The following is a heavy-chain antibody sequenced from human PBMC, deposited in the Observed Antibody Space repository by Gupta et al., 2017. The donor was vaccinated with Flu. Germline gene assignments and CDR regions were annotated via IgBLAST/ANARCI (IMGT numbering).Heavy chain of an antibody. CDR1: GYTFYIYG. V-gene: IGHV1-18*01. J-gene: IGHJ5*02. Sequence: QVQLVQSGPEVKKPGASVTVSCQASGYTFYIYGITWVRQAPGQGLQWLGWINPFNGDAKYAESLQGRVSMTADKSTTTAYLDVRGLTSDDTAVYYCARGGGVGATVDHWGQGTRVTVSS. CDR2: INPFNGDA. D-gene: IGHD1-26*01. CDR3: ARGGGVGATVDH.